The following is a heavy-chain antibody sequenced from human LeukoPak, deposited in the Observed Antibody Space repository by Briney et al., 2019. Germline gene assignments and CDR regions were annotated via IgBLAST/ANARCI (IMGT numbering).Heavy chain of an antibody. Sequence: SETLSLTCTVSGNSISSGDYYWSWIRQPAGKGLEWVGRIYTSGSTTYNPSLKSRVTISGDTSENQFSLRLSSVTAADTAVYYCARASYSYDISGWVPFDYWGQGTLVTVSS. CDR2: IYTSGST. J-gene: IGHJ4*02. CDR1: GNSISSGDYY. V-gene: IGHV4-61*02. D-gene: IGHD3-22*01. CDR3: ARASYSYDISGWVPFDY.